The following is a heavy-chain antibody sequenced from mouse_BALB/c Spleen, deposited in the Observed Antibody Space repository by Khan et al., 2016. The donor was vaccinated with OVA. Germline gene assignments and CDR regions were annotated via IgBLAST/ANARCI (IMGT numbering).Heavy chain of an antibody. CDR1: GYTFTDYS. CDR2: INTETGEP. V-gene: IGHV9-2-1*01. Sequence: QIQLVQSGPELKKPGETVKISCKASGYTFTDYSMHWVKQAPGKGLKWMGWINTETGEPTYADDFKGRFAFSLETSASTAYLQINNLKNEDTATYVCAIKLERSHWYFDVWGAGTTVTVSS. J-gene: IGHJ1*01. CDR3: AIKLERSHWYFDV.